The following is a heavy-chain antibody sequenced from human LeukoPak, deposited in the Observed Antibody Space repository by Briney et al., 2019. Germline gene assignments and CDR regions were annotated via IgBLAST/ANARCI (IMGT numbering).Heavy chain of an antibody. CDR2: IYSDGSNT. J-gene: IGHJ4*02. V-gene: IGHV5-51*01. CDR3: ARLSTEAGNFFDY. Sequence: GESLKISFKGSGSRFTNNWIGWVRPMPGKGLEWMGIIYSDGSNTRYSPSFRGQVTISADKSISTAYLQWSSLKASDTAMYYCARLSTEAGNFFDYWGQGSLVTVSS. CDR1: GSRFTNNW.